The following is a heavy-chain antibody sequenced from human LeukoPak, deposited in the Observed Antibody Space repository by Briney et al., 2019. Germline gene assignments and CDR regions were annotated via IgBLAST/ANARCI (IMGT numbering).Heavy chain of an antibody. CDR2: IYHSGST. Sequence: SETLSLTCAVSGGSISSGGYSWSWIRQPPGKGLEWIGYIYHSGSTYYNPSLKSRVTISVDTSKNQFSLKLSSVTAADTAVYYCARQDGDDAFDIWGQGTMVTVSS. J-gene: IGHJ3*02. D-gene: IGHD5-24*01. CDR1: GGSISSGGYS. CDR3: ARQDGDDAFDI. V-gene: IGHV4-30-2*03.